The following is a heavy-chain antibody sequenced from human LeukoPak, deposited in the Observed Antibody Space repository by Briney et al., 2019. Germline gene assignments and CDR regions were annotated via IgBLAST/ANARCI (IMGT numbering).Heavy chain of an antibody. Sequence: SETVSLTCIVSDGTISRYYWSWIRQPAGKGLEWIGRIYTSGSTNYNPSLKSRVTMSVDTSKNQFSLKLSSVTAADTAVYYCARELRTGTSYNWFDPWGQGALVTVSS. V-gene: IGHV4-4*07. CDR2: IYTSGST. J-gene: IGHJ5*02. CDR3: ARELRTGTSYNWFDP. D-gene: IGHD1-1*01. CDR1: DGTISRYY.